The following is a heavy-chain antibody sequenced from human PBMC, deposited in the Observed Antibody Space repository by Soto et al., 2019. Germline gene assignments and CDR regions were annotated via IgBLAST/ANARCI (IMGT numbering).Heavy chain of an antibody. CDR3: ARDLRSASGWYAPGY. Sequence: EVQLLESGGGLVQAGESRRLSCAASGYPFSSYAIIWVRQAPGKGLEWVSSISGSGPTYYADSVKGRFTFPRDNSRNRVYLQMNSLRAEDTAVYYCARDLRSASGWYAPGYWGQGTLVTVSS. D-gene: IGHD6-19*01. J-gene: IGHJ4*02. V-gene: IGHV3-23*01. CDR1: GYPFSSYA. CDR2: ISGSGPT.